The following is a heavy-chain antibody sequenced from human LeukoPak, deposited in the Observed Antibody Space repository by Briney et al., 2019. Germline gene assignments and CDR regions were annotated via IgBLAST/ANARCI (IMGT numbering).Heavy chain of an antibody. D-gene: IGHD2-15*01. J-gene: IGHJ4*02. V-gene: IGHV4-59*08. CDR3: ARHPFATPFDY. Sequence: TSETLSLTCTVSGDSVSGVYWSWIRQPPGKGLEWIGYVYYSGDTNYNPSLKSRVTMSLDTSKNQVSRRLSSVTAADTAVYYCARHPFATPFDYWGRGTLLTVSS. CDR2: VYYSGDT. CDR1: GDSVSGVY.